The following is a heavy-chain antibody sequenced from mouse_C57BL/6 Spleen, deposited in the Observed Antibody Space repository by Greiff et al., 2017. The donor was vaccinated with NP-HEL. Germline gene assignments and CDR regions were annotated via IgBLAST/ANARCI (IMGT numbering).Heavy chain of an antibody. CDR2: IWSGGST. V-gene: IGHV2-2*01. J-gene: IGHJ1*03. D-gene: IGHD2-4*01. CDR1: GFSLTSYG. CDR3: ARTLLYDYMNLYFDV. Sequence: QVQLKQSGPGLVQPSQSLSITCTVSGFSLTSYGVHWVRQSPGKGLEWLGVIWSGGSTDYTAAFISRLSISKDNSQSQVFFKMNSLQADDTAIYYSARTLLYDYMNLYFDVWGTGTTVTVSS.